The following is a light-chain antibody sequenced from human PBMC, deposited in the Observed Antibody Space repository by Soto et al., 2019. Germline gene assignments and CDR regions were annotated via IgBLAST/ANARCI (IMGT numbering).Light chain of an antibody. CDR2: HAS. CDR3: QQYGTSPPVYA. Sequence: EIVLTQSPGTLSLSPEERATLSCRTSQSVSNTYLAWYQQKPGQAPRLLIYHASSRATGIPDRFSGSGSGTDFTLTISRLEPEDFAVYYCQQYGTSPPVYAFGQGNKLEI. V-gene: IGKV3-20*01. CDR1: QSVSNTY. J-gene: IGKJ2*01.